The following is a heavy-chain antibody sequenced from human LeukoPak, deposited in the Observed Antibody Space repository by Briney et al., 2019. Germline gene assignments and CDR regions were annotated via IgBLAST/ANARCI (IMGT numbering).Heavy chain of an antibody. CDR1: GGSISNYY. CDR3: ARDYNSVTHWFFDL. J-gene: IGHJ2*01. D-gene: IGHD4-17*01. Sequence: SETLSLTCSVSGGSISNYYWNWIRQPPGKGLEWIGTLYNSGSTTYNPSLKSRITISVDTSKNQFSLKLASVTAADTAVYYCARDYNSVTHWFFDLWGRGTLVTVSP. V-gene: IGHV4-59*01. CDR2: LYNSGST.